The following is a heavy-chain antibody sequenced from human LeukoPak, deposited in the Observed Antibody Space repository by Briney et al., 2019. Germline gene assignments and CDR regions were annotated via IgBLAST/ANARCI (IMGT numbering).Heavy chain of an antibody. J-gene: IGHJ6*03. CDR3: ARGAAIGDDSVVHYYYYMDV. CDR2: IYDTGNA. CDR1: DGSISSHY. V-gene: IGHV4-59*11. Sequence: SETLSLSCTVSDGSISSHYWSWVRQPPGKGLESIGYIYDTGNADYNPSLKSRVSMSLDTSNNQFSLSLTSVTAADTAVYYCARGAAIGDDSVVHYYYYMDVWGKGTTVTVSS. D-gene: IGHD2-21*02.